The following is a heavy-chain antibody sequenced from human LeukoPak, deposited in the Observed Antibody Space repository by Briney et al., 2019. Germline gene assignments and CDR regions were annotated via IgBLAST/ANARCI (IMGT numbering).Heavy chain of an antibody. CDR3: ARDQLGTPYYFDY. J-gene: IGHJ4*02. D-gene: IGHD7-27*01. CDR1: GGSISSGDYY. V-gene: IGHV4-30-4*08. CDR2: IYYSGST. Sequence: SETLSLTCTVSGGSISSGDYYWSWIRQPPGKGLEWIGYIYYSGSTYYNPSLKSRVTISVDRSKNQFSLKLSSVTAADTAVYYCARDQLGTPYYFDYWGQGTLVTVSS.